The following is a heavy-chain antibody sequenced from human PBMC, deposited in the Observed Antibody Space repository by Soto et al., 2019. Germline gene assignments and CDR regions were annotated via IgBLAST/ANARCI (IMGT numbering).Heavy chain of an antibody. CDR2: IYPGDSDT. J-gene: IGHJ6*02. Sequence: GESLKISCKGSGYSFTSYWIGWVRQMPGKGLEWMGIIYPGDSDTRYSPSFQGQVTISADKSISTAYLQWSSLKASDTAMYYCARHCCSSTSCYPVYYYYYGMDGWGQGTTVTVSS. D-gene: IGHD2-2*01. CDR1: GYSFTSYW. CDR3: ARHCCSSTSCYPVYYYYYGMDG. V-gene: IGHV5-51*01.